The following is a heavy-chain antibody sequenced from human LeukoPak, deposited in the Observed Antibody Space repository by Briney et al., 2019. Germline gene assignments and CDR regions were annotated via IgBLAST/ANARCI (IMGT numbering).Heavy chain of an antibody. CDR3: AQKGGTDH. CDR2: ISGDGTRT. CDR1: GFSFSSYA. Sequence: GGSLRLSCAASGFSFSSYAMTWARQAPVKGLEWVSAISGDGTRTYYADSVKGRFTISRDNSKNTLYLEMSSLRVEDTAIYYCAQKGGTDHWGQGTLVTVSS. D-gene: IGHD2-15*01. V-gene: IGHV3-23*01. J-gene: IGHJ4*02.